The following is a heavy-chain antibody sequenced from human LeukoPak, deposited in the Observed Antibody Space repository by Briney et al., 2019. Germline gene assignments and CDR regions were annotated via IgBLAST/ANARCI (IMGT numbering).Heavy chain of an antibody. CDR3: ATTLKAAASY. CDR1: GGSFSGYY. J-gene: IGHJ4*02. D-gene: IGHD6-13*01. CDR2: INHSGST. V-gene: IGHV4-34*01. Sequence: PSETLSLTCAVYGGSFSGYYWSWIRQPPGKGLEWIGEINHSGSTNYNPFLKSRVTISVDTSKNQFSLKLSSVTAADTAVYYCATTLKAAASYWGQGTLVTVSS.